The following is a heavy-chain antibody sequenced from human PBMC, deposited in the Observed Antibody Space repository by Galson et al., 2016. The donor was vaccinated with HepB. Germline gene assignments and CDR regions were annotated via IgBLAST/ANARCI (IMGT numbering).Heavy chain of an antibody. CDR2: IYFSGST. V-gene: IGHV4-4*07. D-gene: IGHD3-3*02. Sequence: SETLSLTCTVSGGSMSDYYWSWVRQPAEKSLEWIGRIYFSGSTNYNPSLKSRVTMSVDTSRNHFSLNLSSVTAADTAVYYCARDIGILRAFDIWGQGTTVTFSS. CDR1: GGSMSDYY. CDR3: ARDIGILRAFDI. J-gene: IGHJ3*02.